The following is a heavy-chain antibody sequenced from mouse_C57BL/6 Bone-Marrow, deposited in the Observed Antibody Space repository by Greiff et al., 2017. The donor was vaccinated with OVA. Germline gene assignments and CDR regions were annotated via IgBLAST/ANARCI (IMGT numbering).Heavy chain of an antibody. CDR3: ARSRAYYGSNFDY. CDR1: GYTFTDYY. CDR2: IYPGSGNT. Sequence: QVQLQQSGAELVRPGASVKLSCKASGYTFTDYYINWVKQRPGQGLEWIARIYPGSGNTYYNEKFKGKATLTAEKSSSTAYMQLSSLTSEDSAVYFCARSRAYYGSNFDYWGQGTTLTVSS. D-gene: IGHD1-1*01. J-gene: IGHJ2*01. V-gene: IGHV1-76*01.